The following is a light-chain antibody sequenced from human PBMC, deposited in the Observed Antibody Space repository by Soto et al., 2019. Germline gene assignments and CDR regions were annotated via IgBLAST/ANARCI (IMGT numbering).Light chain of an antibody. V-gene: IGLV2-11*01. CDR3: CSFAGSYTYV. CDR2: DVN. CDR1: SSDVGDYNY. Sequence: QSALTQPRSVSGSPGQSVTISCTGSSSDVGDYNYVSWYQQHPGKAPKLIIYDVNKRPSGVPDRFSGSKSGNTASLTISGLQAEDEDDYFCCSFAGSYTYVFGTGTKLTVL. J-gene: IGLJ1*01.